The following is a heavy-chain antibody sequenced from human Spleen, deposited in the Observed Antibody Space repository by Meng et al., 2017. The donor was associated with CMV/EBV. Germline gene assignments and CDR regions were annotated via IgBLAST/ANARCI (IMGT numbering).Heavy chain of an antibody. Sequence: ESLKISCAVYRGSFTNSYWSWIRQAPGKGLEWIGEINHSGTTNYNPSLKSRVTISADTSRNQFSLRLRSVTAADTPVYYCARGLMVGGSYYGLDVWGQGTTVTVSS. CDR1: RGSFTNSY. V-gene: IGHV4-34*01. D-gene: IGHD2-15*01. CDR2: INHSGTT. CDR3: ARGLMVGGSYYGLDV. J-gene: IGHJ6*02.